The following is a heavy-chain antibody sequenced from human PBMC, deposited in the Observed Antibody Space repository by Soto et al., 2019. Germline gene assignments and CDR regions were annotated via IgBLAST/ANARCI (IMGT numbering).Heavy chain of an antibody. CDR1: GFTFSSYA. Sequence: EVQLLESGGDLVQPGGSLRLSCAASGFTFSSYAMTWVRQAPGKGLEWVSGISGSGSSTYYADSVKGRFSISRDNAKNTLYLQMSSLRAEDTAVYYCAKDAPLVGTIQGYFDYWGRGTLVTVTS. CDR2: ISGSGSST. D-gene: IGHD1-1*01. J-gene: IGHJ4*02. V-gene: IGHV3-23*01. CDR3: AKDAPLVGTIQGYFDY.